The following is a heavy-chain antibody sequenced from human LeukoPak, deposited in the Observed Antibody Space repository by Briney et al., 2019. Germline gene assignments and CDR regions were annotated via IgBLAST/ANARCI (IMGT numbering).Heavy chain of an antibody. CDR3: ARGNWNYGSWFFDL. V-gene: IGHV1-2*02. J-gene: IGHJ2*01. Sequence: ASVKVSCKASGYTFTGYYMHWVRQAPGQGLEWMGWISPNSGGTNYAQKFQGRVTMTRDTSISTAYMELSRLRSDDTAVYYCARGNWNYGSWFFDLWGRGTLVTVSS. CDR2: ISPNSGGT. D-gene: IGHD1-7*01. CDR1: GYTFTGYY.